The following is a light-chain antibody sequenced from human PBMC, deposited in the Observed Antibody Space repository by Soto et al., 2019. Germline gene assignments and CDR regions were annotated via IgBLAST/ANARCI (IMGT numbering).Light chain of an antibody. CDR3: QQHNNWPTLT. V-gene: IGKV3-15*01. CDR2: YAA. CDR1: QSVRNN. J-gene: IGKJ5*01. Sequence: EIMMTQSPATLSVSPGERATLSCRASQSVRNNLAWYQHKPGQVPRLLIYYAATSATGIPARFSGSGSGTEFSLPISSLQPNNVAVYYYQQHNNWPTLTFGQGTRMEI.